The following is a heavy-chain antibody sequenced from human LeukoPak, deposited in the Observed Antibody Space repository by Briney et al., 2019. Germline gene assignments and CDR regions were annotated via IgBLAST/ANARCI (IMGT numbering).Heavy chain of an antibody. D-gene: IGHD3-22*01. CDR3: AKDSSGYYYGPLDS. J-gene: IGHJ5*01. Sequence: GSLRLSCAASGFTFSSYAMSWVRQAPGKGLEWVSSISGSGGSTYHADSVKGRFTISRDNSKNTLYLQMNNLRAEDTAVYYCAKDSSGYYYGPLDSWGHGTLVTVSS. V-gene: IGHV3-23*01. CDR2: ISGSGGST. CDR1: GFTFSSYA.